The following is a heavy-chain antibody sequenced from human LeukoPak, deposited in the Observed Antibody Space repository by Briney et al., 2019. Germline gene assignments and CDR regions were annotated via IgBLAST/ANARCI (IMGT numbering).Heavy chain of an antibody. CDR2: INHSGST. Sequence: PSETPSLTCAVYGGSFSGYYWSWIRQPPGKGLEWIGEINHSGSTNYNPSLKSRVTISVDTSKNQFSLKLSSVTAADTAVYYCARGVYIAAAQYGFWGQGTLVTVSS. CDR3: ARGVYIAAAQYGF. CDR1: GGSFSGYY. V-gene: IGHV4-34*01. J-gene: IGHJ4*02. D-gene: IGHD6-13*01.